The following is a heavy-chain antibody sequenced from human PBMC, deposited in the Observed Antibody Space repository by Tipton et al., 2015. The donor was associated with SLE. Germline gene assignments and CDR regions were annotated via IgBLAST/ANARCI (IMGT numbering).Heavy chain of an antibody. CDR2: IYPGDSDT. D-gene: IGHD1-26*01. V-gene: IGHV5-51*01. CDR3: AKRGRWDHFDY. CDR1: GYSFTSYW. Sequence: SLRLSCKGSGYSFTSYWIGWVRQMPGKGLEWMGIIYPGDSDTRYSPSFQGQVTISADKSISTAYLQWSSRKASDTAMYYCAKRGRWDHFDYWGQGTLVTVSS. J-gene: IGHJ4*02.